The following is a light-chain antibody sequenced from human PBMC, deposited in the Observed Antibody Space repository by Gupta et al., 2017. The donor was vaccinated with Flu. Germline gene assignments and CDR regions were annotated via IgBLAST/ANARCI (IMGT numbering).Light chain of an antibody. V-gene: IGLV1-47*01. CDR2: RNH. CDR1: SFNIGSNY. CDR3: AAWDDRLSGWV. J-gene: IGLJ3*02. Sequence: QSVLTQPPSASGTHGQSVPISCHGSSFNIGSNYVNWYQQLPGTAPKLLIYRNHQRPSGVPERFSASKSGTSASLAISGLRSDDEADYHCAAWDDRLSGWVFGGGTKLTVL.